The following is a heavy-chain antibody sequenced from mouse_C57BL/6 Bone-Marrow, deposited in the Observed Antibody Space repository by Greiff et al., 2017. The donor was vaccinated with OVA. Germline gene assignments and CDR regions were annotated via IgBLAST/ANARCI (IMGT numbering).Heavy chain of an antibody. CDR2: IYPGGGYT. CDR1: GYTFTNYW. D-gene: IGHD1-1*01. V-gene: IGHV1-63*01. Sequence: QVQLKQSGAELVRPGTSVKMSCKASGYTFTNYWIGWAKQRPGHGLEWIGDIYPGGGYTNYNEKFKGKATLTADKSSSTAYMQFSSLTSEDSAIYYCARNYGSEFDYWGQGTTLTVSS. J-gene: IGHJ2*01. CDR3: ARNYGSEFDY.